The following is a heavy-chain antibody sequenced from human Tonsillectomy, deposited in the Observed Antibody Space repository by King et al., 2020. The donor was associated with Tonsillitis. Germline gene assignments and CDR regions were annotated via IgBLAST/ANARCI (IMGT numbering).Heavy chain of an antibody. D-gene: IGHD2-2*01. CDR1: GFTFSSYG. CDR3: ARALVPAATYYAMDV. V-gene: IGHV3-33*05. Sequence: VQLVESGGGVVQPGRSLRLSCAVSGFTFSSYGMHWVRQAPGKGLEWVAIISYSGSNKYYTDSVKGRFTVSRDNSKNTLYLQMNSLRAEDTALYYCARALVPAATYYAMDVWGQGTTVTVSS. CDR2: ISYSGSNK. J-gene: IGHJ6*01.